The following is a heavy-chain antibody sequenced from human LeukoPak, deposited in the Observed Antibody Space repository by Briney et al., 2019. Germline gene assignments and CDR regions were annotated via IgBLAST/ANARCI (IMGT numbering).Heavy chain of an antibody. Sequence: GASVKVSCKASGYTFTSYAMHWVRQAPGQGLEWMGWISAYNGNTNYAQKLQGRVTMTTDTSTSTAYMELRSLRSDDTAVYYCARDLSDIVVVPAAHPGGGYFDYWGQGTLVTVSS. J-gene: IGHJ4*02. CDR1: GYTFTSYA. V-gene: IGHV1-18*01. D-gene: IGHD2-2*01. CDR2: ISAYNGNT. CDR3: ARDLSDIVVVPAAHPGGGYFDY.